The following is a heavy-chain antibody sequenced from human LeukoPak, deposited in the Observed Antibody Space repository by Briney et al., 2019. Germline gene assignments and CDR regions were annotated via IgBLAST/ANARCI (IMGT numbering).Heavy chain of an antibody. D-gene: IGHD6-6*01. V-gene: IGHV4-4*07. CDR2: IYTSGST. Sequence: SETLSLTCSVSGGSISSYYWSWIRQPAGKGLEWIGRIYTSGSTNYNPSLKSRVTMSVDTSKDQISLNLSSVTAADTAVYYCARDYPGAIAARPEYFQHWGQGTLVTVSS. J-gene: IGHJ1*01. CDR1: GGSISSYY. CDR3: ARDYPGAIAARPEYFQH.